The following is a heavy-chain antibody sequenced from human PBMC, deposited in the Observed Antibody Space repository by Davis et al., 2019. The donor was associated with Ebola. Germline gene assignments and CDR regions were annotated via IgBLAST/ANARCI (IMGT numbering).Heavy chain of an antibody. D-gene: IGHD2-15*01. V-gene: IGHV1-18*04. CDR1: GYTFTNYG. J-gene: IGHJ6*04. Sequence: ASVKVSCKASGYTFTNYGITWVRQAPGQGLEWMGWINPHNGNTNYAQNVQGRVTMTTDTSTTTAYMEVGSLRSDDTAVYYCARDPWVVPMDVWGKGTTVTVSS. CDR3: ARDPWVVPMDV. CDR2: INPHNGNT.